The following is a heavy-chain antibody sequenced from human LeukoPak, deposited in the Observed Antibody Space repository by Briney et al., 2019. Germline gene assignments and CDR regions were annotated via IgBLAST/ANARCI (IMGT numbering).Heavy chain of an antibody. CDR2: VYSTGST. CDR3: ARWGDAFDL. D-gene: IGHD7-27*01. CDR1: GGSISSRY. J-gene: IGHJ3*01. V-gene: IGHV4-59*11. Sequence: SETLSLTCTVSGGSISSRYWTWIRQSPVKGLEWIGYVYSTGSTNYNPSLKSRVSISVDTSNNQFSLRLTSVTAADTAVYYCARWGDAFDLWGQGTMVTVS.